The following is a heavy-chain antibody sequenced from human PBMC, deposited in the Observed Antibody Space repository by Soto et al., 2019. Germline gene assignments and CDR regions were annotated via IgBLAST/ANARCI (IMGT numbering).Heavy chain of an antibody. V-gene: IGHV4-31*03. D-gene: IGHD3-10*01. CDR2: IYYSGVT. J-gene: IGHJ5*02. CDR1: GDSITSGGFY. CDR3: ATEHRGRGSGRFDP. Sequence: QVQLQESGPGLVKPSQTLSLTCTVSGDSITSGGFYLTWIRHHPGKGLEWIGYIYYSGVTYYNPSLKRRFTIAVNTAKNQCPLTRSAVTAADTAMYYCATEHRGRGSGRFDPWGQGQLVTFSS.